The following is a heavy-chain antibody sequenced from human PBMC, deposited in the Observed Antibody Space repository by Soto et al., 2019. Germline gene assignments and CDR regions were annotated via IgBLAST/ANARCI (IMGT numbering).Heavy chain of an antibody. Sequence: EVRLLESGGGLEQPGGSLRLSCEASGFTFSSYAMSWGRQAPGKGLEWVAGISGSGGSTYYADSVRGRFTISRDNSKNTVYLQMNSLRVEDRAVYYCAKRMYNDMRSGLHVWGQGTTVTVSS. D-gene: IGHD1-1*01. V-gene: IGHV3-23*01. J-gene: IGHJ6*02. CDR2: ISGSGGST. CDR1: GFTFSSYA. CDR3: AKRMYNDMRSGLHV.